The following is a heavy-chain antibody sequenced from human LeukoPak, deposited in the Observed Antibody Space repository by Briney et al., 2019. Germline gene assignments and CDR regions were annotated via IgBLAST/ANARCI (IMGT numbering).Heavy chain of an antibody. Sequence: GRSLRLSCTASGFTFSGYGMHWVRQAPGKGLEWVAFIRFDGSNKYYADSVKGRFTISRDNSKNTLYLQMNSLRAEDTAVYYCAKDLYCSGGSCYFGQGTLVTVSS. D-gene: IGHD2-15*01. J-gene: IGHJ4*02. CDR2: IRFDGSNK. CDR3: AKDLYCSGGSCY. CDR1: GFTFSGYG. V-gene: IGHV3-30*02.